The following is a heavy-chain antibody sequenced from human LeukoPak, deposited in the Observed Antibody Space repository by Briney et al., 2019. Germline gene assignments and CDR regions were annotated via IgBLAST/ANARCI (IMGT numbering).Heavy chain of an antibody. CDR1: GFTFSSYS. Sequence: KPGGSLRLSYAASGFTFSSYSMNWVRQAPGKGLEWVSSISSSSSYIYYADSVKGRFTISRDNAKNSLYLQMNSLRAEDTAVYYCARAQFKYDSSGYYFYWGQGTLVTVSS. CDR2: ISSSSSYI. J-gene: IGHJ4*02. CDR3: ARAQFKYDSSGYYFY. D-gene: IGHD3-22*01. V-gene: IGHV3-21*01.